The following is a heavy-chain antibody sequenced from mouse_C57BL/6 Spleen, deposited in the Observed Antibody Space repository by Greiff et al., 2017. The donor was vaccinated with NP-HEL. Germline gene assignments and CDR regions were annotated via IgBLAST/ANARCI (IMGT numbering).Heavy chain of an antibody. CDR2: IYPGDGDT. V-gene: IGHV1-80*01. D-gene: IGHD2-2*01. CDR1: GYAFSGYW. Sequence: QVQLQQSGAGLVKPGASVKISCKASGYAFSGYWMNWVKQRPGKALEWIGQIYPGDGDTNDNGKFKGKAKLTADKSSSTAYMQLSSLTSEDSAVYFCATMVTTRGFAYWGQGTLVTVSA. CDR3: ATMVTTRGFAY. J-gene: IGHJ3*01.